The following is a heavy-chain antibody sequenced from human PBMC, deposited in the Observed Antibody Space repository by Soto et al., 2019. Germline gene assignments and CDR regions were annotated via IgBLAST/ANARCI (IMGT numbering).Heavy chain of an antibody. J-gene: IGHJ4*02. V-gene: IGHV4-34*01. CDR1: GGSFSGYY. Sequence: SETLSLTCAVYGGSFSGYYWSWIRQPPGKGLEWIGEINHSGSTNYNPSLKSRVTISVDTSKNQFSLKLSSVTAADTAVHYCARVGGYSGYDWATDYWGQGTLVTVSS. D-gene: IGHD5-12*01. CDR3: ARVGGYSGYDWATDY. CDR2: INHSGST.